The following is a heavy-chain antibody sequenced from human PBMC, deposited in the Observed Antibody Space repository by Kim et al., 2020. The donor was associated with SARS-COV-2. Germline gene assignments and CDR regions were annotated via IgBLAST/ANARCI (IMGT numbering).Heavy chain of an antibody. J-gene: IGHJ4*02. D-gene: IGHD6-19*01. CDR3: ARGPAGSGHFDY. Sequence: SNPALKSRVTIAVDTSKNQFSLKLSSVTAADTAVYCCARGPAGSGHFDYWGQGTLVTVSS. V-gene: IGHV4-39*07.